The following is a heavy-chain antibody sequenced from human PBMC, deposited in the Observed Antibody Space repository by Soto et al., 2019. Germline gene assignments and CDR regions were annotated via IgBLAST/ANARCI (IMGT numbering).Heavy chain of an antibody. D-gene: IGHD2-15*01. CDR3: AREAAFANWYLDL. Sequence: QVQLVESGGGVVQPGPSLGLSCAASGFTFRSFGMHWVRQAPGKGLEWVTVVGADGGAKVYADSVKGRFITSRDNSRQTVHLQMNSLRPEDTGVYYCAREAAFANWYLDLWGRGTLVTVSS. CDR1: GFTFRSFG. J-gene: IGHJ2*01. V-gene: IGHV3-30*03. CDR2: VGADGGAK.